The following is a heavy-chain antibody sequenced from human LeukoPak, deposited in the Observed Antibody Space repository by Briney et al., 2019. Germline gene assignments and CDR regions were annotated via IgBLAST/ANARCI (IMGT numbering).Heavy chain of an antibody. V-gene: IGHV4-59*01. CDR1: GGSISSYY. D-gene: IGHD3-22*01. CDR3: ARYSDSSGYRY. J-gene: IGHJ4*02. CDR2: IYYSGST. Sequence: PSETLSLTCTVSGGSISSYYWSWIRQPPGKGLEWIGYIYYSGSTNYNPSLKSRVTISVDTSKNQFSPKLSSVTAADTAVYYCARYSDSSGYRYWGQGTLVTVSS.